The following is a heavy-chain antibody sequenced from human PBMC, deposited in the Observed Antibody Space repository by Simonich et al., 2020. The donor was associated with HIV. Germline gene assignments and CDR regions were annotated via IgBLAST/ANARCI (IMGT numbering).Heavy chain of an antibody. V-gene: IGHV4-59*12. Sequence: QVQLQESGPGLVKPSETLYLTCTVSGDTISSYYWSWIRTPPGKGLEWIGDIYNSGSTNYNPSLKSRVTISVDTSKNQFSLKLSSVTAADTAVYYCARRGHYYDSFDLWGRGTLVTVSS. J-gene: IGHJ2*01. CDR1: GDTISSYY. CDR3: ARRGHYYDSFDL. CDR2: IYNSGST. D-gene: IGHD3-22*01.